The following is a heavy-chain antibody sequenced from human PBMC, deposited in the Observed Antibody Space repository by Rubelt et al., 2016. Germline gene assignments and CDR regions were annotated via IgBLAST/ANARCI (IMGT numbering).Heavy chain of an antibody. J-gene: IGHJ3*02. CDR3: AREGGIVVVVAATRVGAFDI. D-gene: IGHD2-15*01. CDR2: IIPIFGTA. V-gene: IGHV1-69*01. CDR1: GGTFSSYA. Sequence: GGTFSSYAISWVRQAPGQGLEWMGGIIPIFGTANYAQKFQGRVTITADESTSTAYMELSSLRSEDTAVYYCAREGGIVVVVAATRVGAFDIWGQGTMVTVSS.